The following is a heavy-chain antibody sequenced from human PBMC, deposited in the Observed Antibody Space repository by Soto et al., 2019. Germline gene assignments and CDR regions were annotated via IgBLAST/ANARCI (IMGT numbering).Heavy chain of an antibody. CDR3: ARDSHLGSWHGYGIDV. CDR1: GYNFRSYG. J-gene: IGHJ6*02. Sequence: QVHLVQSGAEVRKPGASVKVSCKTSGYNFRSYGVSWVRQAPGQGFEWLGWIIPYTDQTDYAQKCQGRLTMNTDTSTSTCYMDLRSLTSDDTAVYYCARDSHLGSWHGYGIDVWGQGTKVIVSS. V-gene: IGHV1-18*01. D-gene: IGHD3-16*01. CDR2: IIPYTDQT.